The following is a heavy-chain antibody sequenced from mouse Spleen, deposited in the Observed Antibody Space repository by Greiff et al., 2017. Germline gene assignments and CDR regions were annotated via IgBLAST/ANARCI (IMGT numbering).Heavy chain of an antibody. CDR2: INYDGGST. CDR1: GFTFSDYY. CDR3: ARNRRRYAMDY. V-gene: IGHV5-16*01. J-gene: IGHJ4*01. Sequence: DVQLVESEGGLVQPGSSMKFSCTASGFTFSDYYMAWVRQVPEKGLEWVANINYDGGSTYYLDSLKGRFSISRDNAKNILYLQMSSLKSEDTATYYCARNRRRYAMDYWGQGPSVTGSS.